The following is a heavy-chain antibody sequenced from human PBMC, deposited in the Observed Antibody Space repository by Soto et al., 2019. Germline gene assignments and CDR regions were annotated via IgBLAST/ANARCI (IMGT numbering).Heavy chain of an antibody. Sequence: QVQLVQSGAEVKKPGASVKVSCKASGYTFTSYGISWVRQAPGQGLEWMGWISAYNGNTNSAQKLQGRVTMTTDTSTSTAYMELRSLRSDDTAVYYCARRVDYGDYEDWFDPWGQGTLVTVSS. CDR3: ARRVDYGDYEDWFDP. CDR1: GYTFTSYG. J-gene: IGHJ5*02. V-gene: IGHV1-18*01. D-gene: IGHD4-17*01. CDR2: ISAYNGNT.